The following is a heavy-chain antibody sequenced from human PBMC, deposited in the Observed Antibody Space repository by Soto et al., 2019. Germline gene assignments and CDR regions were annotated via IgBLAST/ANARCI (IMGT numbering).Heavy chain of an antibody. J-gene: IGHJ6*02. V-gene: IGHV4-59*01. CDR2: IYYSGST. Sequence: KPSETLSLTCTVSGGSISSFYWSWIRQPPGKGLEWIGYIYYSGSTNYNPSLKSRVTISVDTSRNQFSLRLSSLTAADTAVYYCARDQSDSGGMDVWGQGTTVTVSS. D-gene: IGHD2-21*02. CDR1: GGSISSFY. CDR3: ARDQSDSGGMDV.